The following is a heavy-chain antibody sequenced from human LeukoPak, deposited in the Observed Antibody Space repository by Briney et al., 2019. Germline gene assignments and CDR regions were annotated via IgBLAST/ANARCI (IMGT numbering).Heavy chain of an antibody. V-gene: IGHV3-53*05. CDR3: ARDNRVVTIFGVVTRWWFDP. CDR2: IYSDDRT. CDR1: GFTFSSYA. J-gene: IGHJ5*02. D-gene: IGHD3-3*01. Sequence: GGSLRLSCAASGFTFSSYAMSWVRQAPGKGLEWVSVIYSDDRTYYADSVKGRFTLSRDKYKNTLYLQMNSLRAEDTAVYYCARDNRVVTIFGVVTRWWFDPWGQGTLVTVSS.